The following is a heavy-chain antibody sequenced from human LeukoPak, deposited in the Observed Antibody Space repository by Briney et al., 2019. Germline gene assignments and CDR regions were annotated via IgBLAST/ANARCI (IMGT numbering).Heavy chain of an antibody. J-gene: IGHJ4*02. CDR1: GFTFSSSA. CDR3: ARARPGYDILTGYLDY. D-gene: IGHD3-9*01. Sequence: GGSLRLSCAASGFTFSSSAIHWVRQSPGKGLEWVTVISEDGSNKYYADSVKGRFTITRDNSKNTLYLQMNSLRAEDTAVYYCARARPGYDILTGYLDYWGQGTLVTVSS. CDR2: ISEDGSNK. V-gene: IGHV3-30-3*01.